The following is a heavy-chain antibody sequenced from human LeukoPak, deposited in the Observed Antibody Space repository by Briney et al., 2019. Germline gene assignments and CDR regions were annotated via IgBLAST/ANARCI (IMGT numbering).Heavy chain of an antibody. CDR3: ATDQRYAFDY. Sequence: PGESLRLSCAASGFTVSTKYMTWVRQAPGKGLEWVSLIYSGGSTYYADSVKGRVTISRDDGKNTLYLHMNSLRDDDTAVYYCATDQRYAFDYWGQGILVTVSS. V-gene: IGHV3-53*03. CDR2: IYSGGST. D-gene: IGHD3-9*01. J-gene: IGHJ4*02. CDR1: GFTVSTKY.